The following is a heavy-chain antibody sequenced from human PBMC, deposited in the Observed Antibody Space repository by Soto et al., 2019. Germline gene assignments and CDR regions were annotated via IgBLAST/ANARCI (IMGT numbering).Heavy chain of an antibody. CDR2: TIPIFGTT. V-gene: IGHV1-69*01. D-gene: IGHD4-17*01. CDR1: GATLRSYG. J-gene: IGHJ4*02. CDR3: AMSFTVTTEYYFDY. Sequence: QVQPVQSGAEVKKPGSSVKVPCKASGATLRSYGISWVRQAPGQGLEWMGGTIPIFGTTNYAQNFHGRITITADESTSTTYMEMSSLRSDDTAVYYCAMSFTVTTEYYFDYWGQGTLVTVSS.